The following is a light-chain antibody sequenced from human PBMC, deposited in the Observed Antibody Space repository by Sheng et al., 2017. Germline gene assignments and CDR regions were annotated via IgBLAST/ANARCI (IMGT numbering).Light chain of an antibody. CDR1: QSVNSNY. J-gene: IGKJ4*01. CDR3: QQYGRSLT. V-gene: IGKV3-20*01. CDR2: GTS. Sequence: EIVLTQSPGTLSFSPGERATLSCRASQSVNSNYLAWYQHKLGQAPRLLIYGTSSKATGIPDRFSGSGSGTDFTLIISRLEPEDFAVYYCQQYGRSLTFGGGTKVEIK.